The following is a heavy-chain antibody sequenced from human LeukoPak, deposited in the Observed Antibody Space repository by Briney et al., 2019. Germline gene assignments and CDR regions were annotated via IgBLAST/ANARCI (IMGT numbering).Heavy chain of an antibody. V-gene: IGHV3-23*01. Sequence: GGSLRLSRAASGFTFSSYAMSWVRQAPGKGLEWVSAISGSGGSTYYADSVKGRFTISRDNAKNSLYLQMNSLRDEDTAVYYCARVKILCTNGVCYTAYYYYGMDVWGQGTTVTVSS. D-gene: IGHD2-8*01. J-gene: IGHJ6*02. CDR1: GFTFSSYA. CDR2: ISGSGGST. CDR3: ARVKILCTNGVCYTAYYYYGMDV.